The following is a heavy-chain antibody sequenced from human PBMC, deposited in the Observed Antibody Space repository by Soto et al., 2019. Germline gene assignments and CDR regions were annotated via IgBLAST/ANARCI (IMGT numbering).Heavy chain of an antibody. CDR3: TRHNYGEQFDY. CDR1: GYTFTRYD. J-gene: IGHJ4*02. Sequence: QVQLVQSGAEVEQPGASVKISCKASGYTFTRYDVHWVRQAAGQGLEWMGMINPSRGITRYEQKFQGRVTMTRDTSTSTVYMDLSSLRSEDTAVYYCTRHNYGEQFDYGGQGTLITVSP. D-gene: IGHD4-17*01. CDR2: INPSRGIT. V-gene: IGHV1-46*03.